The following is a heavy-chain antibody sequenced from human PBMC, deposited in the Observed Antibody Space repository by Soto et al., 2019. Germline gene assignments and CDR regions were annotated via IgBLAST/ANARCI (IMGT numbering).Heavy chain of an antibody. CDR1: GGTFSSYT. J-gene: IGHJ4*02. V-gene: IGHV1-69*04. Sequence: ASVKVSCKASGGTFSSYTISWVRQAPGQGLEWMGRIIPILGIANYAQKFQGRVTITADKSTSTAYMELSSLRSEDTAVYYCARDLATAHYEVYFDYWGQGTLVTVSS. CDR3: ARDLATAHYEVYFDY. D-gene: IGHD2-15*01. CDR2: IIPILGIA.